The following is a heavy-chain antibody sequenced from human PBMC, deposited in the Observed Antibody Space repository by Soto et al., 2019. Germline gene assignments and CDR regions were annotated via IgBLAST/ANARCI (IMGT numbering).Heavy chain of an antibody. J-gene: IGHJ5*02. CDR3: ARDQGSSSWFWFDP. CDR1: GGSISSYY. V-gene: IGHV4-4*07. CDR2: IYYSGST. D-gene: IGHD6-13*01. Sequence: PSETLSLTCTVSGGSISSYYWSWIRQPAGKGLEWIGRIYYSGSTNYNPSLKSRVTISVDTSKNQFSLKLSSVTAADTAVYYCARDQGSSSWFWFDPWGQGTLVTVSS.